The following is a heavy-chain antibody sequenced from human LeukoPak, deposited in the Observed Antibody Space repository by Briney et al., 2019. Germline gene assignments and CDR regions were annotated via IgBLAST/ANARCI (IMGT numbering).Heavy chain of an antibody. J-gene: IGHJ4*02. Sequence: PGGSLRLSCAASGFTFSTYAMNWVRQAPGKGLEWVSAVDNSGYTTYYADSVNGRFTISRDNSKNTLYLQMNSLRAEDTALYYCARVHLSTLNFDCWGQGTLVTVSS. CDR2: VDNSGYTT. V-gene: IGHV3-23*01. CDR3: ARVHLSTLNFDC. CDR1: GFTFSTYA.